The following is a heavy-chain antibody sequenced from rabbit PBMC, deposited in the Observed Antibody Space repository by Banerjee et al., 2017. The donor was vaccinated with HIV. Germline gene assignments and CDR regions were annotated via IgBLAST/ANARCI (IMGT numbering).Heavy chain of an antibody. J-gene: IGHJ4*01. CDR2: IYAGSSGYT. CDR3: ARAGGGVSRVFNL. Sequence: QSLEESGGDLVQPEGSLTLTCTASGFSFSSNAMCWVRQAPGKGLELVACIYAGSSGYTYYASWATGRFTISKTSSTTVTLQMTSLTAADTATYFCARAGGGVSRVFNLWGQGTLVTVS. CDR1: GFSFSSNA. D-gene: IGHD1-1*01. V-gene: IGHV1S40*01.